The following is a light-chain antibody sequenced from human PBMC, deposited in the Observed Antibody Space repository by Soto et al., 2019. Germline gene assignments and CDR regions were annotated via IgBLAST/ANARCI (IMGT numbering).Light chain of an antibody. V-gene: IGKV2-28*01. J-gene: IGKJ2*01. Sequence: DIVMTQSPLSLPVTPGEPASISCRSSQSLLHSNGYNYLDWYLQKPGQSPQLLIYLGSSRSSGVPDRFGGSGSGTEFTLKISRVEAEDVGVYYCMQTLRTPDTFGQGTKLEIK. CDR1: QSLLHSNGYNY. CDR2: LGS. CDR3: MQTLRTPDT.